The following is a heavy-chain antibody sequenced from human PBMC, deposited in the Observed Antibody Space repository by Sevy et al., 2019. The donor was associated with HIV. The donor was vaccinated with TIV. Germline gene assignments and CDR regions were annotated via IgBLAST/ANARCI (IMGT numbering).Heavy chain of an antibody. CDR2: IWNDRGNK. D-gene: IGHD3-22*01. Sequence: GGSLRLSCAASGFTFSRYGMHWVRQAPGKGLEWVAVIWNDRGNKHYAYSVKGRFKISRDNSKNTLYLQMNGLRAEETAVYYCASLPNNYYDSSGSSGEAAFDIWGQGTMVTVSS. V-gene: IGHV3-33*01. CDR1: GFTFSRYG. J-gene: IGHJ3*02. CDR3: ASLPNNYYDSSGSSGEAAFDI.